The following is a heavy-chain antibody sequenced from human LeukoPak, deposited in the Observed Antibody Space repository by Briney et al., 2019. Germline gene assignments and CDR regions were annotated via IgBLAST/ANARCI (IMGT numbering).Heavy chain of an antibody. J-gene: IGHJ4*02. D-gene: IGHD4-23*01. CDR3: AREGATVVNFDY. Sequence: PGGSLRLSCAASGFTFSSYWMHWVRQAPGKGLVWVSRINSDGSSTYYADSVKVRFTISRDNAKNTLYLQMNSLRAEDTAVYYCAREGATVVNFDYWGQGTLVTVSS. V-gene: IGHV3-74*01. CDR1: GFTFSSYW. CDR2: INSDGSST.